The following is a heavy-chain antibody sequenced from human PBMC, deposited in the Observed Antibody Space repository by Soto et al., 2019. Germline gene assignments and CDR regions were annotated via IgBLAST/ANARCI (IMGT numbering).Heavy chain of an antibody. CDR1: GYTFNTYS. CDR2: ISTYNGNT. V-gene: IGHV1-18*01. CDR3: ARVDLDFDY. J-gene: IGHJ4*02. Sequence: HVQLVQSGAEVRKPGASVKVSCEASGYTFNTYSISWVRQAPGQGLEWMGWISTYNGNTKYAQNLQGGVTMPTDTSTNTAYMELRSLRSDDTAVYYCARVDLDFDYWGQGTLVTVSS.